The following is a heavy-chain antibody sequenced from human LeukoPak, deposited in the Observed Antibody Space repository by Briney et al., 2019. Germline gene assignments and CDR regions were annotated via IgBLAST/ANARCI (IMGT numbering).Heavy chain of an antibody. J-gene: IGHJ4*02. Sequence: SETLSLTCTVSGGSITSHYWSWIRQPPGKRLEWIGYIYYSGSTHYNPSLKSRVTISVDTPKDQFSLRLSSVTAADTAVYYCARFPLDQASGSYYPAYWGQGTLVTVSA. CDR3: ARFPLDQASGSYYPAY. D-gene: IGHD3-10*01. CDR1: GGSITSHY. CDR2: IYYSGST. V-gene: IGHV4-59*11.